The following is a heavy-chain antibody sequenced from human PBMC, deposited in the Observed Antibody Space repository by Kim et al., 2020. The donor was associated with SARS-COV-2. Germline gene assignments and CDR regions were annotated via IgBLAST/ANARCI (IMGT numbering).Heavy chain of an antibody. D-gene: IGHD1-1*01. J-gene: IGHJ6*02. CDR1: GYTFTSYA. Sequence: ASVKVSCKASGYTFTSYAMNWVRQAPGQGLEWMGWINTNTGNPTYAQGFTGRFVFSLDTSVSTAYLQISSLTAEDTAVYYCASLPLPTKGVAPPDYYYYYDGMDVWGQGTTVTVSS. CDR3: ASLPLPTKGVAPPDYYYYYDGMDV. V-gene: IGHV7-4-1*02. CDR2: INTNTGNP.